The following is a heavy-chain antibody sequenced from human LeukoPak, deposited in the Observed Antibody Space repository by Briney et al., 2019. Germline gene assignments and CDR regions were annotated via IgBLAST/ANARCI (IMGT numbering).Heavy chain of an antibody. J-gene: IGHJ4*02. CDR2: IKQDGSEK. V-gene: IGHV3-7*01. D-gene: IGHD6-19*01. CDR1: GFTFSSCW. CDR3: ARVAVAGIDY. Sequence: PGGSLRLSCAASGFTFSSCWMSWVRQAPGKGLEWVANIKQDGSEKYYVDSVKGRFTISRDNAKNSLYLQMNSLRAEDTAVYYCARVAVAGIDYWGQGTLVTVSS.